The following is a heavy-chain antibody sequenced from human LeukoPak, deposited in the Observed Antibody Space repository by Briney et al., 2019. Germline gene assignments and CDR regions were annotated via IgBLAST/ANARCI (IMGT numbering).Heavy chain of an antibody. Sequence: GGSLRLSCGRSGFALMSYSLTWVRQAPGKGLEWVSSISSTSAYIHYADSVKGRFTISRDNVDNVVYLEMNGLRAEDTATYYCARVAVSGPTGWFDSWGQGTLVIVSS. CDR1: GFALMSYS. D-gene: IGHD2-8*02. V-gene: IGHV3-21*01. CDR3: ARVAVSGPTGWFDS. J-gene: IGHJ5*01. CDR2: ISSTSAYI.